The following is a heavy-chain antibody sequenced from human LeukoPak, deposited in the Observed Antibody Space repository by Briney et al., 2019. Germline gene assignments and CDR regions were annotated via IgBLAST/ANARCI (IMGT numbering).Heavy chain of an antibody. D-gene: IGHD6-19*01. CDR3: AREGGEAVAGSFDY. CDR2: ISYDGSNK. Sequence: GGSLRLSCAASGFTFSSYAMHWVRQAPGKGLEWVAVISYDGSNKYYADSVKGRFTISRDNSKNTLYLQMNSLRAEDTAVYYCAREGGEAVAGSFDYWGQGTLVNVYS. CDR1: GFTFSSYA. V-gene: IGHV3-30-3*01. J-gene: IGHJ4*02.